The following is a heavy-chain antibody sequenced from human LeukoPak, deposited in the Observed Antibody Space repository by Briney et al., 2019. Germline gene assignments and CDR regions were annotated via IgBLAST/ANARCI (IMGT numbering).Heavy chain of an antibody. D-gene: IGHD1-26*01. J-gene: IGHJ6*02. CDR2: INHSGST. Sequence: SETLSLTCAVYGGSFSGYYWSWIRQPPGKGLEWIGEINHSGSTNYNPSLKSRVTISVDTSKNQFSLKLSSVTAADTALYYCARHGSHYYSGMDVWGQGTTVTVSS. CDR1: GGSFSGYY. CDR3: ARHGSHYYSGMDV. V-gene: IGHV4-34*01.